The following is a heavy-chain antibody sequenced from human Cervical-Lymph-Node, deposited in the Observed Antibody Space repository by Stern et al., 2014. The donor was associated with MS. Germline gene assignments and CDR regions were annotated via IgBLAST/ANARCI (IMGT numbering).Heavy chain of an antibody. CDR3: ARSAGYYAGMDV. CDR2: ITPTYGTS. CDR1: GCTFSSDA. Sequence: QVQLVQSGAEVKKPGSSVKVSCKASGCTFSSDAFRWVRQAPGHGLEWMRPITPTYGTSSSAQKLQGRVTISADDSTATALLELRSLRSEDTAVYCCARSAGYYAGMDVWGQGTAVTVSS. J-gene: IGHJ6*02. V-gene: IGHV1-69*01.